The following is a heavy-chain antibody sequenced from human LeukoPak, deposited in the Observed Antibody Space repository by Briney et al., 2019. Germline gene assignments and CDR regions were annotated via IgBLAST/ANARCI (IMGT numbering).Heavy chain of an antibody. CDR1: GFTFSSYS. J-gene: IGHJ3*02. Sequence: GGSLRLSCAASGFTFSSYSMNWVRQAPGKGLEWVSSISSSSSYIYYADSVKGRFTISRDNAKNSLYLQMNSLRAEDTAVYYCATDVWFGIDAFDIWGQGTMVTVSS. D-gene: IGHD3-10*01. V-gene: IGHV3-21*01. CDR2: ISSSSSYI. CDR3: ATDVWFGIDAFDI.